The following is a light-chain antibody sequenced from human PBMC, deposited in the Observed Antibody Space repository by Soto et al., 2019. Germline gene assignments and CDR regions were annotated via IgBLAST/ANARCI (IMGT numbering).Light chain of an antibody. CDR3: MQALQTPPT. CDR1: QSLLHSNGYNY. CDR2: LGS. V-gene: IGKV2-28*01. Sequence: DIVMTQSPLSLPVTPGEPASISCRSSQSLLHSNGYNYLDWYLQKPGQSPQLLIYLGSNRASGVPDRFSGSGSGTDCTLIISRVEAEDVGVYYCMQALQTPPTFGGGTKVEIK. J-gene: IGKJ4*01.